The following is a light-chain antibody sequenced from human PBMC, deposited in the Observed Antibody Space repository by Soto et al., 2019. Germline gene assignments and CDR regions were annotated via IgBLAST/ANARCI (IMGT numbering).Light chain of an antibody. J-gene: IGKJ1*01. CDR2: RAS. CDR3: QQNGRSPQAWR. CDR1: HSVSSSY. Sequence: VLTQFRGTLSLSSGERATLCWMASHSVSSSYVAWYQQKRGQAPRLLTYRASSRATGIPDRFSGSGSGTGFTLTISSLEPEDFVLYYCQQNGRSPQAWRFGQRTKAAI. V-gene: IGKV3-20*01.